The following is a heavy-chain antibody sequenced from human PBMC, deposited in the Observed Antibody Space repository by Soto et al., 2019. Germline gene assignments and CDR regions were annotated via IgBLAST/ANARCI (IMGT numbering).Heavy chain of an antibody. CDR2: IYYSGST. V-gene: IGHV4-31*03. J-gene: IGHJ6*03. CDR3: ASTFMTHYYYMDF. CDR1: GGSISSGGYY. Sequence: SETLSLTCTVSGGSISSGGYYWSWIRQHPGKGLEWIGYIYYSGSTYYNPSLKSRVTTSVDTSKNQFSLKLSSVTAADTAVYYCASTFMTHYYYMDFSGKGTTVTVSS.